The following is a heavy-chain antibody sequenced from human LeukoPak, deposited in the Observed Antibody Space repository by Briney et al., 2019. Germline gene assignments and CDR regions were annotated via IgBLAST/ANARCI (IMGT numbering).Heavy chain of an antibody. D-gene: IGHD1-14*01. Sequence: SETLSLTCTVSGGSISSGDYYWSWIRQPPGKGLEWIGYIYYSGSTYYNPSLKSRVTISVDTSKNQFSLKLSPVTAADTAVYYCARDGHYRWFDPWGQGTLVTVSS. CDR3: ARDGHYRWFDP. CDR2: IYYSGST. J-gene: IGHJ5*02. V-gene: IGHV4-30-4*01. CDR1: GGSISSGDYY.